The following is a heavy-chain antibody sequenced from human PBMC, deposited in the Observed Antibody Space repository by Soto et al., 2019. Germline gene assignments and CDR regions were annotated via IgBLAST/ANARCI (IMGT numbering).Heavy chain of an antibody. D-gene: IGHD3-3*01. J-gene: IGHJ6*02. V-gene: IGHV3-30-3*01. CDR2: ISYDGSNK. CDR1: GFTFSSYA. CDR3: ARDGSITIFGVVIEYYYYGMDV. Sequence: GGSLRLSCAASGFTFSSYAMHWVRQAPGKGLEWVAVISYDGSNKYYADSVKGRFTISRDNSKNTLYLQMNSLRAEDTAVYYCARDGSITIFGVVIEYYYYGMDVWGQGTTVTSP.